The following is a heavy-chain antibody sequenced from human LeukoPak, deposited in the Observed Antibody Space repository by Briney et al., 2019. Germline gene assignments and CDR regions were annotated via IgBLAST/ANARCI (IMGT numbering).Heavy chain of an antibody. CDR1: GFTFSSNS. V-gene: IGHV3-21*01. D-gene: IGHD2-21*01. CDR3: ARDIGLWSGLFDY. Sequence: GGSLRLSCAASGFTFSSNSMNWVRQAPGQGLEWVSSISSSSSYIFYADSVKGRFTISRDNAKKSLYLQMNSLRAEDTAVYYCARDIGLWSGLFDYWGQGTLVTVSS. J-gene: IGHJ4*02. CDR2: ISSSSSYI.